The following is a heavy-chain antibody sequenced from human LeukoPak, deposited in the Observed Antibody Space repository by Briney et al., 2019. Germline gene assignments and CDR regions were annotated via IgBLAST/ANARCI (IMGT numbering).Heavy chain of an antibody. CDR3: ARDRRGGTKMTRGFDP. D-gene: IGHD5-24*01. J-gene: IGHJ5*02. V-gene: IGHV4-34*01. CDR2: INHSGST. CDR1: GGSFCDYY. Sequence: SETLSLTCAVYGGSFCDYYWTWIRQPPGKGLEWIGEINHSGSTNYNPSLKSRLTISADTSKNQFSMELNSVTAADTAVYYCARDRRGGTKMTRGFDPWGQGTLVTVS.